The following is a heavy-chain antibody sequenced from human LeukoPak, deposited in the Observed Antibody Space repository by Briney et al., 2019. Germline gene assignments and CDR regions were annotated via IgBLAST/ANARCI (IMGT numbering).Heavy chain of an antibody. CDR3: ARTPQSRDGNYIFWYFDL. J-gene: IGHJ2*01. CDR1: GFTFSSYS. V-gene: IGHV3-21*01. D-gene: IGHD5-24*01. Sequence: PGGSLRLSCAASGFTFSSYSMSWVRQAPGKGLEWISSISSSNRYIYHADSIRGRFTISRDNAKNSLYLQMNSLRAEDTAVYYCARTPQSRDGNYIFWYFDLWGRGTLVTVSS. CDR2: ISSSNRYI.